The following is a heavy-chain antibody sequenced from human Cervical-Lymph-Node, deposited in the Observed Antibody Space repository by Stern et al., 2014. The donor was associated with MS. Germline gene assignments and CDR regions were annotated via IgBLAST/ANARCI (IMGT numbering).Heavy chain of an antibody. CDR1: GDNLSNNA. Sequence: VKLVQSGAEVKKPGSSVKISCKTSGDNLSNNAFSWVRQAPGQVLEWMGGIIPIFGTAKYGQSFQDRVPISRDEITSTIYMELSSLRSDDTAMYYCARDSEILFAMDVWVQGTTVIVSS. J-gene: IGHJ6*02. CDR2: IIPIFGTA. CDR3: ARDSEILFAMDV. V-gene: IGHV1-69*01. D-gene: IGHD1-14*01.